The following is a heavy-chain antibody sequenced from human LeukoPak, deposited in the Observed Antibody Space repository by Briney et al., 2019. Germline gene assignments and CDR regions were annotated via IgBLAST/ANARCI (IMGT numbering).Heavy chain of an antibody. CDR1: GYTFTSYY. CDR3: ARDYYDSSGYSRFDP. J-gene: IGHJ5*02. V-gene: IGHV1-46*01. D-gene: IGHD3-22*01. CDR2: INPSGGST. Sequence: GASVKVSCKASGYTFTSYYMHWVRQAPGQGLEWMGIINPSGGSTSYAQKFQGRVTMTRDTSISTAYMEVSRLRSDDTAVYYCARDYYDSSGYSRFDPWGQGTLVTVSS.